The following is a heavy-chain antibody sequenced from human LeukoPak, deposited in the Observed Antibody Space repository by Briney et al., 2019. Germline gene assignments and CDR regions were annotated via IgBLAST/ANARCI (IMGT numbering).Heavy chain of an antibody. Sequence: GASVKVSCKASGYTFTSYYVHWVRQAPGQGLEWMGIINPSGGSTSYAQKFQGRVTMTRDTSTSTVYMELSSLRSEDTAVYYCARDSPIAVAGPGTFDIWGQGTMVTVSS. D-gene: IGHD6-19*01. V-gene: IGHV1-46*01. CDR2: INPSGGST. CDR1: GYTFTSYY. J-gene: IGHJ3*02. CDR3: ARDSPIAVAGPGTFDI.